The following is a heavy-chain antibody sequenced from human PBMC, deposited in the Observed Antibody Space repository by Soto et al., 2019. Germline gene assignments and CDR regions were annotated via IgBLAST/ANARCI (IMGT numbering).Heavy chain of an antibody. Sequence: GGSLRLSCAASGFTFSSYSMNWVRQAPGKGREWVSSISRSSSYIYYADSVKGRFTISRDNAKNSLYLQMNSLRAEDTAVYYCARDGIAAGLRNSNWFDPWGQGTLVTVSS. J-gene: IGHJ5*02. CDR2: ISRSSSYI. V-gene: IGHV3-21*01. CDR3: ARDGIAAGLRNSNWFDP. CDR1: GFTFSSYS. D-gene: IGHD6-13*01.